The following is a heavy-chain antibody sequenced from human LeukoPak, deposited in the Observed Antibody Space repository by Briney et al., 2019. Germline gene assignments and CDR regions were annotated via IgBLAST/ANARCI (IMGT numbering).Heavy chain of an antibody. CDR2: IYHSGST. J-gene: IGHJ6*02. Sequence: SETLSLTCAVSGGSISSSNWWSWVRQPPGKGLEWIGEIYHSGSTNYNPSLKSRVTISVDKSKNQFSLKLSSVTAADTAVYYCAREAAMVTDGMDVWGQGTTVTVSS. CDR3: AREAAMVTDGMDV. CDR1: GGSISSSNW. V-gene: IGHV4-4*02. D-gene: IGHD5-18*01.